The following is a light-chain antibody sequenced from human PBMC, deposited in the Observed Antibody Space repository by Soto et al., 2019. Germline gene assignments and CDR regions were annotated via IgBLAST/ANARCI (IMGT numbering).Light chain of an antibody. CDR1: QSIGNR. CDR2: DAS. J-gene: IGKJ1*01. Sequence: DLQMTQSPSTLSPSIGDRITISCRASQSIGNRLAWYQQKPGTAPKVLIYDASTLESGDPARFSGSGSGTNFILTISSQQPDDFATYYCQHYGGLWTFGLGTKVEIK. V-gene: IGKV1-5*01. CDR3: QHYGGLWT.